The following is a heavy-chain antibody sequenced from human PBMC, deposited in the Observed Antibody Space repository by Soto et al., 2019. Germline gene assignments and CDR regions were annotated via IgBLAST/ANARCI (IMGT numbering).Heavy chain of an antibody. Sequence: SETLSLTCTLSGGSFSPYYWSWIRQPPGKGLEWIGYIYYSGSTYYNPSLKSRVTISVDTSKNQFSLKLSSVTAADTAVYYCARAMVVTQNWFDPWGQGTLVTVSS. CDR2: IYYSGST. V-gene: IGHV4-30-4*01. CDR1: GGSFSPYY. J-gene: IGHJ5*02. D-gene: IGHD2-21*02. CDR3: ARAMVVTQNWFDP.